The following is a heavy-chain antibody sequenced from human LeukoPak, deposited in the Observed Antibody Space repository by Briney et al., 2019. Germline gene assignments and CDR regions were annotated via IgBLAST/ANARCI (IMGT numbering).Heavy chain of an antibody. D-gene: IGHD2-2*01. V-gene: IGHV4-59*11. CDR1: GGSISSHY. CDR2: IYYSGST. CDR3: ARGPNSPAYDAFDI. Sequence: SETLSLTCTVSGGSISSHYWSWIRQPPGKGLEWIGYIYYSGSTNYNPSLESRVTISVDPSKNQFSLKLSSVTAADTAVYYCARGPNSPAYDAFDIWGQGTMVTVSS. J-gene: IGHJ3*02.